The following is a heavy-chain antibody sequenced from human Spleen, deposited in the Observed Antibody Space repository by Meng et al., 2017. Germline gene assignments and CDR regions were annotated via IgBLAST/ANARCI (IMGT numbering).Heavy chain of an antibody. CDR3: ARDEDISAAGKLFGDY. CDR2: IDPKSGDT. CDR1: GYTFAAYW. Sequence: VQRVQSGPEVKQPGAEVKLSGKSSGYTFAAYWIHWLRQAPGQGLEWMGRIDPKSGDTHYAQRFQGRVTMTGDTSISTAYMELSGLRSDDTAMYYCARDEDISAAGKLFGDYWGQGTLVTVSS. J-gene: IGHJ4*02. D-gene: IGHD6-13*01. V-gene: IGHV1-2*06.